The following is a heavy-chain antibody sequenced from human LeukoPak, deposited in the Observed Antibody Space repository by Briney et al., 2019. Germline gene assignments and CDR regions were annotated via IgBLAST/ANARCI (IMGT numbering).Heavy chain of an antibody. Sequence: PGGSLRLSCAASGFTFSNFWMQWVRQAPGKGLEWVANIKQGGTEKWYVDSVKGRFTISRDNAKNSLYLQMNSLRAEDTAVYYCARRFFDLWGRGTLVTVSS. CDR2: IKQGGTEK. J-gene: IGHJ2*01. V-gene: IGHV3-7*03. CDR3: ARRFFDL. CDR1: GFTFSNFW.